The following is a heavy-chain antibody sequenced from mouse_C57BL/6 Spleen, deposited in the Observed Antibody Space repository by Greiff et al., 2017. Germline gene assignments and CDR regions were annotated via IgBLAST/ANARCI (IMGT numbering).Heavy chain of an antibody. V-gene: IGHV7-3*01. Sequence: EVKVVESGGGLVQPGGSLSLSCAASGFTFTDYYMSWVRQPPGKALEWLGFIRNKANGYTTEYSASVKGRFTISRDNAQSILYLQMNALRAEDSATYYCARSYYGSSYGAMDKWGPGTSVTVS. CDR3: ARSYYGSSYGAMDK. D-gene: IGHD1-1*01. CDR1: GFTFTDYY. CDR2: IRNKANGYTT. J-gene: IGHJ4*01.